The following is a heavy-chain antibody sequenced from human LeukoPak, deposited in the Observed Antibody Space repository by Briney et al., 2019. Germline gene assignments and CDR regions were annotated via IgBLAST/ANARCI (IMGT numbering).Heavy chain of an antibody. CDR2: IYYSGST. D-gene: IGHD6-13*01. CDR1: GGSISSYY. V-gene: IGHV4-59*01. J-gene: IGHJ4*02. CDR3: TTDFGPRGSSSPDY. Sequence: PSETLSLTCTVSGGSISSYYWSWIRQPPGKGLEWIGYIYYSGSTNYNPSLKSRVTISVDTSKNQFSLKLSSVTAADTAVYYCTTDFGPRGSSSPDYWGQGTLVTVSS.